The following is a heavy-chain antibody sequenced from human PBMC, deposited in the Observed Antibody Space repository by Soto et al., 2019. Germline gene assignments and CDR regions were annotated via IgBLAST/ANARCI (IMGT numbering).Heavy chain of an antibody. Sequence: QVQLVQSGAEVKKPGASVKVSCKASGYTFTKYDFHWVRQATGQGLGWMGWMNPNSGNTGYAQKFQGRVTMTSKTSISTVYMEQNSLRSEGTAVHYCTQTPPSGGEFHDWGPGTLVTVSS. J-gene: IGHJ4*02. V-gene: IGHV1-8*01. D-gene: IGHD2-21*01. CDR2: MNPNSGNT. CDR1: GYTFTKYD. CDR3: TQTPPSGGEFHD.